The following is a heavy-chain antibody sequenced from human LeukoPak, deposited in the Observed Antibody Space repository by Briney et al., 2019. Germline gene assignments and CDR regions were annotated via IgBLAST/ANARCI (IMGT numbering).Heavy chain of an antibody. V-gene: IGHV3-30-3*01. Sequence: GGSLRLSCAASGFTFNNYAMHWVRQAPGKGLEWVAVVTYDGNNKYYTDSVKGRFTVSRDNSKNTLYLQMNSLRAEDTAVYHCAKDLEPYTSGWYGDYWGQGTLVTVSS. D-gene: IGHD6-19*01. J-gene: IGHJ4*02. CDR3: AKDLEPYTSGWYGDY. CDR2: VTYDGNNK. CDR1: GFTFNNYA.